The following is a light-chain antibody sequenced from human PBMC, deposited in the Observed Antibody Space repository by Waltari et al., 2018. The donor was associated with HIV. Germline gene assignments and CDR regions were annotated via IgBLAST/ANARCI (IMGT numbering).Light chain of an antibody. V-gene: IGLV1-40*01. Sequence: QSVLTQPPSVSGAPGQRVTLPCTGSSPHIGAGYDVHWYQQRPGTDPKALIFGNNNLPPGVLDRLSSFKSGTSSSLASTGLQDEDEADYYCQSYDSSLSGHVFGSGTKVTVL. J-gene: IGLJ1*01. CDR2: GNN. CDR1: SPHIGAGYD. CDR3: QSYDSSLSGHV.